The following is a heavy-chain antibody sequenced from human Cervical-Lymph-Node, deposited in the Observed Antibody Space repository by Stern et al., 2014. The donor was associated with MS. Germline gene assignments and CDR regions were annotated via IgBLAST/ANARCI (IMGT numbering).Heavy chain of an antibody. CDR2: IYSSGTT. V-gene: IGHV4-61*02. CDR1: GDSISSGNYY. CDR3: ATQGRALAPD. Sequence: QVQLQESGPGLVKPSQTLSLTCTVSGDSISSGNYYWSWIRQPAGKGLEWIGRIYSSGTTYYNPSLRSRVTISIAPPNTQFPLKLSSVTATDTAVYYCATQGRALAPDWGQGTLVTVSS. J-gene: IGHJ4*02.